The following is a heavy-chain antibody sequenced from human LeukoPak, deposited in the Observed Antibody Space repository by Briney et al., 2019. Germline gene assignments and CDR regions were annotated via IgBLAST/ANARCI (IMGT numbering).Heavy chain of an antibody. CDR1: GYTFTSYD. J-gene: IGHJ5*02. CDR3: ARALYSSSWYYDNWFDP. V-gene: IGHV1-8*01. CDR2: MNPNSGNT. D-gene: IGHD6-13*01. Sequence: GASVKVSCKASGYTFTSYDINGVRQATGQGREWMGWMNPNSGNTGYAQKFQGRVTMTRNTSISTAYMELSSLRSEDTAVYYCARALYSSSWYYDNWFDPWGQGTLVTVSS.